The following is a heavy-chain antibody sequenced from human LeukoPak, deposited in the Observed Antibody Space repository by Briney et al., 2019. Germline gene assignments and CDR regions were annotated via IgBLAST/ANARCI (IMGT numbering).Heavy chain of an antibody. V-gene: IGHV4-4*07. CDR1: RGSISSYY. J-gene: IGHJ2*01. CDR2: IYASGST. D-gene: IGHD4-23*01. CDR3: ARNSAVRYFDL. Sequence: PSETLSPTCTVSRGSISSYYWSWIRQPAGKGLEWIGRIYASGSTNYNPSLKSRITMSVDTSKNQFSLKLSSVTAADTAVYYCARNSAVRYFDLWGRGTLVTVSS.